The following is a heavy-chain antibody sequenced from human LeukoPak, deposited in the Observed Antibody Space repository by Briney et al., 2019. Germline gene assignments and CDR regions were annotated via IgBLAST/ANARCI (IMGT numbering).Heavy chain of an antibody. CDR2: ISSSSSYI. CDR1: GFTFSTEP. Sequence: PGGSLRLSCAASGFTFSTEPMNWVRQAPGKGLEWVSSISSSSSYIYYADSVKGRFTISRDNAKNSLYLQMNSLRAEDTAVYYCARDETTYYYDSSGYSIWGQGTMVTVSS. CDR3: ARDETTYYYDSSGYSI. V-gene: IGHV3-21*01. J-gene: IGHJ3*02. D-gene: IGHD3-22*01.